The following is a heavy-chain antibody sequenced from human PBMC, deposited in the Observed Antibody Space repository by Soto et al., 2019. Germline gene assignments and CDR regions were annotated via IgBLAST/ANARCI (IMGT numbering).Heavy chain of an antibody. J-gene: IGHJ4*02. CDR3: SRSLNY. CDR2: INQDGSEK. V-gene: IGHV3-7*01. CDR1: RFTFDSDW. Sequence: GGSLRLSCAASRFTFDSDWMDWVRQAPGKGLEWVANINQDGSEKNYVDSVKGRFTIFRDNAKNSLYLQMSSLTAEDSALYFCSRSLNYWGQGTLVTVSS.